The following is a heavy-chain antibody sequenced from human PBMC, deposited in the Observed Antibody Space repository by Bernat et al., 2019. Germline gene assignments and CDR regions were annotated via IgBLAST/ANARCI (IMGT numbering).Heavy chain of an antibody. V-gene: IGHV3-21*05. CDR2: ISSSSSYI. CDR1: GFTFSSYS. J-gene: IGHJ5*02. D-gene: IGHD3-10*01. CDR3: ARLPLYYYGSGSQTNWFDP. Sequence: EVQLVESGGGLVKSGGSLRLSCAASGFTFSSYSMNWVRQAPGKGLEWVSYISSSSSYIYYADSVKGRFTISRDNAKNSLYLQMNSLRAEDTAVYYCARLPLYYYGSGSQTNWFDPWGQGTLVTVSS.